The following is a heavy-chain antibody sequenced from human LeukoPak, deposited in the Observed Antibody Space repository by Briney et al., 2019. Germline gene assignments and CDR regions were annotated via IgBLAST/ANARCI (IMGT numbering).Heavy chain of an antibody. CDR3: ARTLYSSSWYVSGY. V-gene: IGHV1-2*02. D-gene: IGHD6-13*01. Sequence: ASVKVSCKASGYTFAGYYMHWVRQAPGQGLEWMGWINPNSGGTNYAQKFQGRVTMTRDTSISTAYMELSRLRSDDTAVYYCARTLYSSSWYVSGYWGQGTLVTVSS. CDR1: GYTFAGYY. CDR2: INPNSGGT. J-gene: IGHJ4*02.